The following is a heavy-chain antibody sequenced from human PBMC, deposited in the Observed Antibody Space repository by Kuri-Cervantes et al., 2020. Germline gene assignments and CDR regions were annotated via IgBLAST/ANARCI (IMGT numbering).Heavy chain of an antibody. D-gene: IGHD2-15*01. V-gene: IGHV1-18*04. CDR1: GYTFTSYY. J-gene: IGHJ5*02. Sequence: ASVKVSCKASGYTFTSYYMHWVRQAPGQGLEWMGWSSGNNANTNYAQKLQGRVTMTTDTSTSTAHMELRSLRSDDTAVYYCARDSVGMCDLGCCSLGPWGQGNLVTCSS. CDR3: ARDSVGMCDLGCCSLGP. CDR2: SSGNNANT.